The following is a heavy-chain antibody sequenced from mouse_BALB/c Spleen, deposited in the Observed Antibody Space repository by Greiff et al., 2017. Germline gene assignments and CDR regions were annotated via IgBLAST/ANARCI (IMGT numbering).Heavy chain of an antibody. D-gene: IGHD2-1*01. CDR2: IDPENGDT. V-gene: IGHV14-4*02. Sequence: VQLQQSGAELVRSGASVKLSCTASGFNIKDYYMHWVKQRPEQGLEWIGWIDPENGDTEYAPKFQGKATMTADTSSNTAYLQLSSLTSEDTAVYYCNAGYGNYVLCDYWGQGTTLTVAS. CDR3: NAGYGNYVLCDY. J-gene: IGHJ2*01. CDR1: GFNIKDYY.